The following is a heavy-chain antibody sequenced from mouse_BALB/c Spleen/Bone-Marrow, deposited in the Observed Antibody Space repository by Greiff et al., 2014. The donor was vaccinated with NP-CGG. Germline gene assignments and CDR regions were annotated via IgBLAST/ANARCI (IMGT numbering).Heavy chain of an antibody. Sequence: EVQRVESGGGLVKPGGSLKLSCAASGFTFSDYYMYWVRQTPEKRLEWVATISDGGIYIYYPDGVRGGFTISRDNAKSNLYLQMSSLKSEDTAMYYCARDRGVQGYAMDYWGQGTSVTVSS. D-gene: IGHD2-14*01. CDR2: ISDGGIYI. J-gene: IGHJ4*01. CDR3: ARDRGVQGYAMDY. V-gene: IGHV5-4*02. CDR1: GFTFSDYY.